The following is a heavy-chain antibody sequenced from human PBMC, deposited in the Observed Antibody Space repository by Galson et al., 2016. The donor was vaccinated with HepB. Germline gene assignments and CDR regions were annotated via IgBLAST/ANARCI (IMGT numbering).Heavy chain of an antibody. CDR2: MSHDGGNT. CDR3: AKGLSPSYGGPVY. J-gene: IGHJ4*02. CDR1: GFTFSTFG. D-gene: IGHD2-15*01. Sequence: SLRLSCAPSGFTFSTFGMHWVRQAPGKGLEWVAVMSHDGGNTYFADSVKGRFIRSSDTSKSTLYLQMNSLKTEYMAMYSLAKGLSPSYGGPVYGGQATLVTVSA. V-gene: IGHV3-30*18.